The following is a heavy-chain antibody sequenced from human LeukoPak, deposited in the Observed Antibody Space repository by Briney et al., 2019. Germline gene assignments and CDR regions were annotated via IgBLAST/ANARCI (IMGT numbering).Heavy chain of an antibody. J-gene: IGHJ6*04. CDR2: ISSSGSTI. Sequence: GGSLRLSCAASGFTFSSYDMSWVRQAPGKGLEWVSYISSSGSTIYYADSVKGRFTISRDNAKNSLYLQVNSLRAEDTAVYYCAELGITMIGGVWGKGTTVTISS. CDR1: GFTFSSYD. D-gene: IGHD3-10*02. CDR3: AELGITMIGGV. V-gene: IGHV3-48*03.